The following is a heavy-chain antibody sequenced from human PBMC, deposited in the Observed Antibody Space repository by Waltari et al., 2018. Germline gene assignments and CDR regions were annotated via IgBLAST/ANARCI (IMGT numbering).Heavy chain of an antibody. CDR1: GDTLTDNY. CDR2: LDPEDGQA. CDR3: AAALGGGISASRPFHF. Sequence: EVQLLQSGAEVKKPGTPVKITCKVSGDTLTDNYIHGIQQAPGKGLQWMGLLDPEDGQAVYAEKFQGRVTMTADTSIHTAYMELTSLTSEDTAFYYCAAALGGGISASRPFHFWGQGTMITVSS. V-gene: IGHV1-69-2*01. J-gene: IGHJ3*01. D-gene: IGHD3-10*01.